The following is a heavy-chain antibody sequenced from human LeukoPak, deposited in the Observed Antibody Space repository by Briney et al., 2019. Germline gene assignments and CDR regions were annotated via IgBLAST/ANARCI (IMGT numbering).Heavy chain of an antibody. V-gene: IGHV3-23*01. CDR2: ISSGGESP. J-gene: IGHJ4*02. Sequence: GGSLRLSCAASGFIFSRYAMSWVRQAPGKGLEWVCGISSGGESPYYADSVRGRFTISRDNSKNTLYLEINSLRAEDTAVYSCAEKSRDGYNPFDYLGQGTLVTVSS. CDR3: AEKSRDGYNPFDY. CDR1: GFIFSRYA. D-gene: IGHD5-24*01.